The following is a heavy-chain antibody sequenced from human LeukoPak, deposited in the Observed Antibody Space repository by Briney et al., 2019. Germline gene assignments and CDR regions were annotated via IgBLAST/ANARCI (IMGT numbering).Heavy chain of an antibody. CDR1: GGTFSSYA. CDR3: AREVGRGVPASPSNWFDP. V-gene: IGHV1-69*13. J-gene: IGHJ5*02. CDR2: IIPIFGTA. Sequence: SVKVSCKASGGTFSSYAISWVRQAPGQGLEWMGGIIPIFGTANYAQKFQGRVTITADESTSTAYMELSSLRSEDTAVYYCAREVGRGVPASPSNWFDPWGQGTLVTVSS. D-gene: IGHD3-10*01.